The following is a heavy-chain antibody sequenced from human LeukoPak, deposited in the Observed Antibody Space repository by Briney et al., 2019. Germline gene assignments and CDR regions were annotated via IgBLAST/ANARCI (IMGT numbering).Heavy chain of an antibody. CDR2: INHSGST. D-gene: IGHD5-24*01. V-gene: IGHV4-34*01. Sequence: PSETLSLTCAVYGGSFSGYYWSWIRQPPGKGLEWIGEINHSGSTNYNPSLKSRVTISIDTSKNQFSLRLTSATAADAAVYYCARDRDDYNPDEKYYYYYMDVWGKGTTVIFSS. J-gene: IGHJ6*03. CDR3: ARDRDDYNPDEKYYYYYMDV. CDR1: GGSFSGYY.